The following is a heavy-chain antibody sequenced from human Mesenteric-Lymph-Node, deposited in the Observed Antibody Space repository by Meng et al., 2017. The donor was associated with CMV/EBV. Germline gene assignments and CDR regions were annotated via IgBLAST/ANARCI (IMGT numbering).Heavy chain of an antibody. J-gene: IGHJ4*02. CDR1: GFTFSSYG. V-gene: IGHV3-30*19. CDR3: ARDSSGWYMGFDY. Sequence: GGSLRLSCAASGFTFSSYGMHWVRQAPGKGLEWVAVIWYDGSNKYYADSVRGRFTISRDSSKNTLYLQMNSLRPEDTAVYYCARDSSGWYMGFDYWGQGTLVTVSS. CDR2: IWYDGSNK. D-gene: IGHD6-19*01.